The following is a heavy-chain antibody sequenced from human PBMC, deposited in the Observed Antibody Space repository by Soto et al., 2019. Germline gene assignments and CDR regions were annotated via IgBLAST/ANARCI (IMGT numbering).Heavy chain of an antibody. V-gene: IGHV1-18*01. CDR1: VYTFTSYG. Sequence: GASVTVSCKASVYTFTSYGSSWVRQDPGQGLEWMGWISAYNGNTNYAQKLQGRVTMTTDTSTSTAYMELRSLRSNDAAVYYCARVGRYFDWLLEDYWGQGTLVTVSS. J-gene: IGHJ4*02. D-gene: IGHD3-9*01. CDR3: ARVGRYFDWLLEDY. CDR2: ISAYNGNT.